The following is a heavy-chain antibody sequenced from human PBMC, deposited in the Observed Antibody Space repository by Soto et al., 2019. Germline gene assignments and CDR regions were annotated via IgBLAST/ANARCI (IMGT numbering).Heavy chain of an antibody. CDR1: GGSISSGGYY. CDR2: IYYSGST. J-gene: IGHJ6*03. D-gene: IGHD3-10*01. CDR3: ARGISYYHYMDV. V-gene: IGHV4-31*03. Sequence: SETLSLTCTVSGGSISSGGYYWSWIRQHPGKGLEWIGYIYYSGSTYYNPSLKSRVTISVDTSKNQFSLKLSSVTAADTAVYYCARGISYYHYMDVWGKGTTVTVSS.